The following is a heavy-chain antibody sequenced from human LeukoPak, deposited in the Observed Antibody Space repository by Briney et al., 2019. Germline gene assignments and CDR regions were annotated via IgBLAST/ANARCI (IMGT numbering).Heavy chain of an antibody. D-gene: IGHD2-2*01. CDR3: ARNNIGYCSSTSCYNYYYMDV. V-gene: IGHV3-21*01. J-gene: IGHJ6*03. Sequence: TGGSLRLSCAASGFTFSSYSMNWVRQAPGKRLEWVSSISSSSSYIYYADSVKGRFTISRDNAKNSLYLQMNSLRAEDTAVYYCARNNIGYCSSTSCYNYYYMDVWGKGTTVTVSS. CDR2: ISSSSSYI. CDR1: GFTFSSYS.